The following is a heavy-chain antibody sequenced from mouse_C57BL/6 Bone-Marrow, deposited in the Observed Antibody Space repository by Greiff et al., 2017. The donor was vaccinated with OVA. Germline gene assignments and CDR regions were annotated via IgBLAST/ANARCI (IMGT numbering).Heavy chain of an antibody. CDR3: TSYGHFDY. CDR1: GFNIKDDY. CDR2: IDPENGDT. J-gene: IGHJ2*01. V-gene: IGHV14-4*01. Sequence: EVQLQQSGAELVRPGASVKLSCTASGFNIKDDYMHWVKQRPEQGLEWIGWIDPENGDTEYASKFQGKATITADTSSNTAYLQLSSLTSEDAAFYYCTSYGHFDYWGQGTTLTVSS. D-gene: IGHD1-1*02.